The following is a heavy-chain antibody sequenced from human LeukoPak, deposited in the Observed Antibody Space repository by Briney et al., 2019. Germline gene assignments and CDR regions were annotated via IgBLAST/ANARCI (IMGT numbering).Heavy chain of an antibody. CDR1: GGSISSYY. CDR2: IYYSGST. J-gene: IGHJ4*02. Sequence: SETLSLTCTVSGGSISSYYWSWIRQPPRKGLEWIASIYYSGSTYYNPSLKSRVTISVDTSKNQFSLKLSSVTAADTAVYYCARFYAGGYYFDYWGQGTLVTVSS. V-gene: IGHV4-39*01. D-gene: IGHD5/OR15-5a*01. CDR3: ARFYAGGYYFDY.